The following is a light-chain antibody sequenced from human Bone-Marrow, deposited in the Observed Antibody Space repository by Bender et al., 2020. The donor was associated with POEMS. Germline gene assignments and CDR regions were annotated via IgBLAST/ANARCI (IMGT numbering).Light chain of an antibody. Sequence: QSVLTPPPSASGTPGPRVTISCSGGSSNIGAHAVNWYQHLPGTAPKLLIYSSHRRPSEVPDRFSGSRSGTSASLAISGLQSEDEADYYCAVWDDSLNGWVFGGGTKLTVL. V-gene: IGLV1-44*01. CDR3: AVWDDSLNGWV. CDR1: SSNIGAHA. J-gene: IGLJ3*02. CDR2: SSH.